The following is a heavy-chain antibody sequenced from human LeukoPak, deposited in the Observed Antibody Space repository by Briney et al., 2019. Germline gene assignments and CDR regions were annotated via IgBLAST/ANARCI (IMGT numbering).Heavy chain of an antibody. Sequence: GASVKVSCKASGYTFTSYDINWVRQATGQGLEWMGRIIPILGIANYAQKFQGRVTITADKSTNTAYMELSSLRSEDTAVYYCASQGGEIDYWGQGTLVTVSS. V-gene: IGHV1-69*04. D-gene: IGHD3-10*01. CDR1: GYTFTSYD. J-gene: IGHJ4*02. CDR3: ASQGGEIDY. CDR2: IIPILGIA.